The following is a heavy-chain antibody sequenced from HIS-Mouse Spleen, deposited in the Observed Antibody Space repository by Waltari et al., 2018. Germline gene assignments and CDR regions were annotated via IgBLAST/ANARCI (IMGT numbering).Heavy chain of an antibody. CDR1: GGSCSGYY. CDR2: INHSGST. Sequence: QVQLQQRGAGLLKPSETLSLTCAVYGGSCSGYYWSWIRQPPGKGLEWIGEINHSGSTNYTPSLKSRVTISVDTSKNQFSLKLSSVTAADTAVYYCARVRTGDPSYWYFDLWGRGTLVTVSS. V-gene: IGHV4-34*01. CDR3: ARVRTGDPSYWYFDL. D-gene: IGHD7-27*01. J-gene: IGHJ2*01.